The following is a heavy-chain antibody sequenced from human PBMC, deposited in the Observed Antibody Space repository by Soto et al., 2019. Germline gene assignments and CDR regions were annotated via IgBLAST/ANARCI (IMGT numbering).Heavy chain of an antibody. Sequence: QVQLQESGPGLVQPSQTLSLSCTVSGGSMSSDDYYWNWIRQSPGKGLEWIGYIYSSGRTFYTPFLQSRVVISLDTSKHQFSLKVNYVTAADTAVYYCAREVLPAVTAGCGGRCYVSDYFDFWGQGTLVTVSS. J-gene: IGHJ4*02. CDR3: AREVLPAVTAGCGGRCYVSDYFDF. CDR1: GGSMSSDDYY. CDR2: IYSSGRT. V-gene: IGHV4-30-4*08. D-gene: IGHD2-15*01.